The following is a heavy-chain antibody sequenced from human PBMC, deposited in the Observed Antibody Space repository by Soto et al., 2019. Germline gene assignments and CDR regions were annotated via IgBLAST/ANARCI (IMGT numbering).Heavy chain of an antibody. CDR3: VKERSLYCSSNGYRHNWFAP. CDR2: IYSSGNT. J-gene: IGHJ5*02. D-gene: IGHD2-2*01. Sequence: PSETLSLTCTVSGGSSSSTSYYWGWIRQPPGKGLEWIGSIYSSGNTYYNPSLKSRVTISVDTSKSHLSLKLSSVTAADTAVYYCVKERSLYCSSNGYRHNWFAPWSQGTLVPVSS. V-gene: IGHV4-39*02. CDR1: GGSSSSTSYY.